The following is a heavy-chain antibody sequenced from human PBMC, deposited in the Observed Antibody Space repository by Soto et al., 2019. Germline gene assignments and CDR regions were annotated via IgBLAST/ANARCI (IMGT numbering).Heavy chain of an antibody. CDR2: IPSRGRP. CDR1: GASVAGGSYY. D-gene: IGHD5-12*01. J-gene: IGHJ5*02. Sequence: QVQLRESGPGLVKPSQTLSLTCSVSGASVAGGSYYWSWVRQPPGQGLEWIGYIPSRGRPFYNPSLTSRGTISADTSKNQLSLQLTSVTAADTAVYYWARDTYSGYDFGLWGQGTLVTVSS. V-gene: IGHV4-30-4*01. CDR3: ARDTYSGYDFGL.